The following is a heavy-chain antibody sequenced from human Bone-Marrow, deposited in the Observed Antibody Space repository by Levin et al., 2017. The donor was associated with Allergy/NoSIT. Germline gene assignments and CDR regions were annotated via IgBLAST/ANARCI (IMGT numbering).Heavy chain of an antibody. V-gene: IGHV1-46*03. D-gene: IGHD3-9*01. J-gene: IGHJ3*02. CDR2: INPSGGST. Sequence: ASVKVSCKASGYTFTSYYMHWVRQAPGQGLEWMGIINPSGGSTSYAQKFQGRVTMTRDTSTSTVYMELSSLRSEDTAVYYCARARGILTGPDAFDIWGQGTMVTVSS. CDR3: ARARGILTGPDAFDI. CDR1: GYTFTSYY.